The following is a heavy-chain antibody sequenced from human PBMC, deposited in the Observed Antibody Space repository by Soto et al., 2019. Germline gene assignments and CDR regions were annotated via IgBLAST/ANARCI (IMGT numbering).Heavy chain of an antibody. Sequence: PGGSLRLSCAASGFTFSSYWMHWVRQAPGKGLEWVSGINSSGSSTNYADSVKGRFTISRDNSKNTLYLQMNSLRAEDTAVYYCAKLVAATFYYYYGMDVWGQGTTVTVSS. CDR1: GFTFSSYW. J-gene: IGHJ6*02. CDR2: INSSGSST. D-gene: IGHD2-15*01. CDR3: AKLVAATFYYYYGMDV. V-gene: IGHV3-74*01.